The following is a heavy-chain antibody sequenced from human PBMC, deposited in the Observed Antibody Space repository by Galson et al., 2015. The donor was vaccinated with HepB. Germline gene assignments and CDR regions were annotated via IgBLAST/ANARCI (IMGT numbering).Heavy chain of an antibody. Sequence: SLRLSCATSGFRFTKYSMSWVRQAPGKGLEWVANIEEDGTEKWYVDSVKGRFTISRNNAKNSLYLQMNNLRAEDTAVYYCARRYFDYWGQGTLVTVSS. CDR3: ARRYFDY. CDR1: GFRFTKYS. J-gene: IGHJ4*02. V-gene: IGHV3-7*01. CDR2: IEEDGTEK.